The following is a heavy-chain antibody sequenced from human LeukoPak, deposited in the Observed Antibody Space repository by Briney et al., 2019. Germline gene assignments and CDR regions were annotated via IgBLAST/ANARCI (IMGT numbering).Heavy chain of an antibody. J-gene: IGHJ4*02. CDR1: GFTVSSNY. CDR3: ARVQASYYYDSSGYYLDY. CDR2: IYSGGST. D-gene: IGHD3-22*01. Sequence: GGSLRLSCAASGFTVSSNYMSWVRQAPGKGLEWVSVIYSGGSTYYADSVKGRFTISRDNSKNTLYLQMNSLRAEDTAVYYCARVQASYYYDSSGYYLDYWGQGTLVTVSS. V-gene: IGHV3-53*01.